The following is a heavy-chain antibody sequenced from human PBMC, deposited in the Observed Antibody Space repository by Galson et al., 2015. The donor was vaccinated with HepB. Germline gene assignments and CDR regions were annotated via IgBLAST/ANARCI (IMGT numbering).Heavy chain of an antibody. D-gene: IGHD6-25*01. V-gene: IGHV1-2*06. CDR2: INPNSGGT. Sequence: VSCKATGYTFVDYYMHWVRQSPGQGLEWMGRINPNSGGTYFAQKFQGRVTMTRDTSISVVYMELRRLTSDDTAVYYCAKDLSRYRSGNRLDPWGQGTLVTVSS. CDR1: GYTFVDYY. J-gene: IGHJ5*02. CDR3: AKDLSRYRSGNRLDP.